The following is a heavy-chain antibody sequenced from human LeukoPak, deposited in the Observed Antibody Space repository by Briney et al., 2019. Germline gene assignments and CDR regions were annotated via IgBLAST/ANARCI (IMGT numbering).Heavy chain of an antibody. CDR2: VIPIFGTA. J-gene: IGHJ4*02. Sequence: SVKVSCKASGGTFSSYAISWVRQAPGQGLEWMGGVIPIFGTANYAQKFQGRVTITTDESTSTAYMELSSLRSEDTAVYYCARGHYYDSSGYYSYYFDYWGQGTLVTVSS. V-gene: IGHV1-69*05. D-gene: IGHD3-22*01. CDR1: GGTFSSYA. CDR3: ARGHYYDSSGYYSYYFDY.